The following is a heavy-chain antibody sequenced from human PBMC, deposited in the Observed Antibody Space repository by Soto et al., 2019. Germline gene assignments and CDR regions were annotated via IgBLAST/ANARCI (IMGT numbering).Heavy chain of an antibody. D-gene: IGHD6-19*01. CDR3: AREGIAVAGPFDY. V-gene: IGHV1-69*13. CDR1: GGTFSSYA. CDR2: IIPIFGTA. Sequence: SVKVSCKASGGTFSSYAISWVRQAPGQGLEWMGGIIPIFGTANYAQKFQGRVTITADESTSTAYMELSSLRSEDTAVYYCAREGIAVAGPFDYWGQGTLVTVPQ. J-gene: IGHJ4*02.